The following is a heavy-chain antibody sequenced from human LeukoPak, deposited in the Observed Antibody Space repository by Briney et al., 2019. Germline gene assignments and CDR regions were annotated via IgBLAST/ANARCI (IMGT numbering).Heavy chain of an antibody. J-gene: IGHJ4*02. CDR3: AKSHHVTAIDY. D-gene: IGHD2-21*02. Sequence: GGSLRLSCAASGFTFSSYSMNWVRQAPGKGLEWVSSISSSSSYIYYADSVKGRFTISRDNSKNTLYLQMNSLRADDTAVYYCAKSHHVTAIDYWGQGTLVTVSS. CDR2: ISSSSSYI. V-gene: IGHV3-21*04. CDR1: GFTFSSYS.